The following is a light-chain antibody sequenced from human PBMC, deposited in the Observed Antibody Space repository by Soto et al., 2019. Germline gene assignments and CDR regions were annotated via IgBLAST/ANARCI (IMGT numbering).Light chain of an antibody. CDR2: DAS. CDR3: QQRSNWPLT. J-gene: IGKJ4*01. V-gene: IGKV3-11*01. CDR1: QTVNSR. Sequence: EIVLTQSPATLSSSAGERATLSCRASQTVNSRLAWYQHKPGQAPRLLIYDASNRATGIPARFSGSGSGTDFTLTISSLEPEDFAVYYCQQRSNWPLTFGGGTKV.